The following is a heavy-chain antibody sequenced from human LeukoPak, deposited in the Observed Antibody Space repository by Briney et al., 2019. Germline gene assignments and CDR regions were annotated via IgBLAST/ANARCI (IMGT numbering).Heavy chain of an antibody. CDR2: IYYSGST. CDR3: ARAYSGYAIFFDY. CDR1: GGSISSSSYY. Sequence: SETLSLTCTVSGGSISSSSYYWGWIRQPPGKGLEWIGSIYYSGSTYYNPSLKSRVTISVDTSKNQFSLKLSSVTAADTAVYYCARAYSGYAIFFDYWGQGTLVTVSS. V-gene: IGHV4-39*01. D-gene: IGHD5-12*01. J-gene: IGHJ4*02.